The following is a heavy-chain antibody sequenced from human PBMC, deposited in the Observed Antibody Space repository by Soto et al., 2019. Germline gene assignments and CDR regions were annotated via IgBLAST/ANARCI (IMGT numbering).Heavy chain of an antibody. CDR2: IYYSGST. D-gene: IGHD2-15*01. V-gene: IGHV4-30-4*01. Sequence: SETLSLTCTVSGGSISSGDYYWSWIRQPPGKGLEWIGYIYYSGSTYYNPSLKSRVTISVDTSKNQLSLKLSSVTAADTAVYYCARSPRYCSGGSCYGNFDYWGQGTLVTVSS. CDR3: ARSPRYCSGGSCYGNFDY. CDR1: GGSISSGDYY. J-gene: IGHJ4*02.